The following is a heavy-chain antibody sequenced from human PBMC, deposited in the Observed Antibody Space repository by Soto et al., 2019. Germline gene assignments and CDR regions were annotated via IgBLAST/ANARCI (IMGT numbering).Heavy chain of an antibody. CDR2: IYYSGST. CDR1: GASMSSYY. V-gene: IGHV4-59*01. CDR3: ARVKIVAMIWRDAYYFDY. Sequence: SETLSLTCTVSGASMSSYYWNWIRQPPGKGLEWIGYIYYSGSTNYNPSLKSRVTISVDTSKNQFSLKLSSVTAADTAVYYCARVKIVAMIWRDAYYFDYLGQGSLVTVSS. D-gene: IGHD5-12*01. J-gene: IGHJ4*02.